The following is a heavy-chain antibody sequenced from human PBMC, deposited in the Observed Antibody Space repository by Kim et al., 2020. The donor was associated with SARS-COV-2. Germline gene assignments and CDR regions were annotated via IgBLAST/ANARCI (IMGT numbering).Heavy chain of an antibody. CDR1: GFTFSSYA. D-gene: IGHD3-10*01. J-gene: IGHJ4*02. V-gene: IGHV3-23*01. CDR2: ISGSGGST. CDR3: AILPGAGFGELLNY. Sequence: GGSLRLSCAASGFTFSSYAMSWVRQAPGKGLEWVSAISGSGGSTYYADSVKGRFTISRDNSKNTLYLQMNSLRAEDTAVYYCAILPGAGFGELLNYWGQGTLVTVSS.